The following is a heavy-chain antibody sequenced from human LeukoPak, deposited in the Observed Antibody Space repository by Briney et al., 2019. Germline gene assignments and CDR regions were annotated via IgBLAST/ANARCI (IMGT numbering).Heavy chain of an antibody. D-gene: IGHD2-15*01. V-gene: IGHV3-30*02. J-gene: IGHJ4*02. CDR2: IRYDGSNK. CDR1: GFTFSSYG. CDR3: AKAPEYCSGGSCYGFSDY. Sequence: GGSLRLSCAASGFTFSSYGMHWVRQAPGKGLEWVAFIRYDGSNKYYADSVKGRFTISRDNSKNTLYLQMNSLRAEDTAVYDCAKAPEYCSGGSCYGFSDYWGQGTLVTVSS.